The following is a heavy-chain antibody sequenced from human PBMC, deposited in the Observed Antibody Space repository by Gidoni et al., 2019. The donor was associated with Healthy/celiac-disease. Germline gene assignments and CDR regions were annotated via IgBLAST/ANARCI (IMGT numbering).Heavy chain of an antibody. CDR1: GFTFSSYG. D-gene: IGHD4-17*01. Sequence: QVQLVESGGGVVQPGRSLRLSCAASGFTFSSYGMHWVRQAPGKGLEWVAVISYDGSNKYYADSVKGRFTISRDNSKNTLYLQMNSLRAEDTAVYYCAKDLYGEPDYGMDVWGQGTTVTVSS. CDR3: AKDLYGEPDYGMDV. V-gene: IGHV3-30*18. CDR2: ISYDGSNK. J-gene: IGHJ6*02.